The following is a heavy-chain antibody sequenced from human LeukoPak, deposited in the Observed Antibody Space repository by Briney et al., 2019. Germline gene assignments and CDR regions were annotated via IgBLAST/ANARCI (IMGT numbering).Heavy chain of an antibody. CDR2: INHSGST. J-gene: IGHJ4*02. Sequence: SETLSLTCAVYGGSFSGYYWSWIRQPPGKGLEWIGEINHSGSTNYNPSLKSRVTISVDTSKNQFSLKLSSVTAADTAVYYCARAEYDSSGYYIDCWGQGTLVTVSS. V-gene: IGHV4-34*01. CDR1: GGSFSGYY. CDR3: ARAEYDSSGYYIDC. D-gene: IGHD3-22*01.